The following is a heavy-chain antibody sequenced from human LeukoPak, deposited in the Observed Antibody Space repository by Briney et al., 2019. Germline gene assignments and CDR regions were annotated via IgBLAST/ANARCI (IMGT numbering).Heavy chain of an antibody. J-gene: IGHJ4*02. D-gene: IGHD2-2*01. CDR1: GFTFSTYA. Sequence: GGSLRLSCAASGFTFSTYAMSWVRQAPGKGLESVSAMCGSDGSRYYADSVKGRFTISRDNSKNTLYLQMNSLRDEDTAVYYCAKGGSPSCYSSSGYWGQGTLVTVSS. CDR2: MCGSDGSR. CDR3: AKGGSPSCYSSSGY. V-gene: IGHV3-23*01.